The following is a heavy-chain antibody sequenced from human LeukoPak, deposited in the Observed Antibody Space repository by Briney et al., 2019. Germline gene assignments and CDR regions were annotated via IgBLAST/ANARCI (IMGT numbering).Heavy chain of an antibody. CDR3: ATYAGSYSKYFQN. J-gene: IGHJ1*01. Sequence: GESLKISCKGSEYGFTNYWIGWVRQMPGKGLEWMGIIYPGDSDTRYSPSFQGQVTISADKSISTAYLQWSSLKASDTAMYFCATYAGSYSKYFQNWGQGTLVTVSS. D-gene: IGHD3-10*01. V-gene: IGHV5-51*01. CDR1: EYGFTNYW. CDR2: IYPGDSDT.